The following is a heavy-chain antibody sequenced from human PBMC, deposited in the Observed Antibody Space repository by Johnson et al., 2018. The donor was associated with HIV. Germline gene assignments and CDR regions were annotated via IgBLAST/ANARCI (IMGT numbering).Heavy chain of an antibody. J-gene: IGHJ3*02. Sequence: QVQLVESGGCVVQPGRSLRLSCAASGFTFSSYAMHWVRQAPGKGLEGVAVISYDGSNTYYADSVKGRFTISRDNSKNTLYLQMNSLRAEDTAVYYCARDRGQQLPYDAFDIWGQGTMVTVSS. CDR2: ISYDGSNT. CDR3: ARDRGQQLPYDAFDI. V-gene: IGHV3-30*04. CDR1: GFTFSSYA. D-gene: IGHD6-13*01.